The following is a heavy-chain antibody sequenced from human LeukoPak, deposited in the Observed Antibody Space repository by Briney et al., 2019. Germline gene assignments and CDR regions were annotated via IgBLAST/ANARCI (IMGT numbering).Heavy chain of an antibody. CDR3: ARVGCSGGSCRYGNYFDY. D-gene: IGHD2-15*01. CDR2: ISSSGSTI. V-gene: IGHV3-48*03. Sequence: GGSLRLSCAASGFRFDDHAMSWVRQAPGKGLEWVSYISSSGSTIYYADSVKGRFTISRDNAKNSLYLQMNSLRAEDTAVYSCARVGCSGGSCRYGNYFDYWGQGTLVTVSS. CDR1: GFRFDDHA. J-gene: IGHJ4*02.